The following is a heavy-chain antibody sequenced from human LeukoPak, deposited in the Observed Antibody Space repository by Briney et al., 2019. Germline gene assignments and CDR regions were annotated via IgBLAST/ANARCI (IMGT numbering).Heavy chain of an antibody. J-gene: IGHJ4*02. CDR2: INPNGGAT. D-gene: IGHD2-2*01. CDR1: GYTFTAYY. V-gene: IGHV1-2*02. Sequence: ASVKVFCKASGYTFTAYYMHWVRQAPGQGLEWMGWINPNGGATNYAQKFQGRVTMTSDTSISTAYMEVGRLRPDDTAVYYCASPGRYCDTTNCYSQHVPYFWGQGTLVIVSS. CDR3: ASPGRYCDTTNCYSQHVPYF.